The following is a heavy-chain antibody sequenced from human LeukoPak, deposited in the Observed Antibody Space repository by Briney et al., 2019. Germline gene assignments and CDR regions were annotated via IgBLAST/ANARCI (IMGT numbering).Heavy chain of an antibody. CDR2: IYYSGHT. V-gene: IGHV4-59*01. J-gene: IGHJ4*02. Sequence: SETLSLTCTVSGGSISTFSWSWIRPSPGTGLEWIGYIYYSGHTNYNPSFKSRVTISVGTSKNEFSLNLSSVTAADTAVYYCARAEDCSGGSCYPYYFDYWGQGTLVTVSS. CDR1: GGSISTFS. D-gene: IGHD2-15*01. CDR3: ARAEDCSGGSCYPYYFDY.